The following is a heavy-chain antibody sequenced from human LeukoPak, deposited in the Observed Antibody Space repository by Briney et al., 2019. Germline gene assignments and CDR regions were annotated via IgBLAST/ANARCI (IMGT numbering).Heavy chain of an antibody. CDR3: AGGGYCGGDCHHAFDI. D-gene: IGHD2-21*02. CDR2: INSDGSEG. J-gene: IGHJ3*02. V-gene: IGHV3-7*01. Sequence: PGGSLRLSCEVSGFTFSGFWMSWSRQAPGKGLEWVASINSDGSEGYYADVVKGRFTISRDNAKNSLYLQMNSLRAEDTAVYYCAGGGYCGGDCHHAFDIWGQGTMVTVSS. CDR1: GFTFSGFW.